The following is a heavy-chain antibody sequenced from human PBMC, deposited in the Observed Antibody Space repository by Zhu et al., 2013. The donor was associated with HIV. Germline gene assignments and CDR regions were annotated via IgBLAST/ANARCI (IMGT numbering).Heavy chain of an antibody. D-gene: IGHD1-26*01. CDR3: AAGGSYGPFDY. CDR2: IYYSGST. Sequence: QVQLQESGPGLVKPSETLSLTCTVSGGSISSYYWSWIRQPPGKGLEWIGYIYYSGSTNYNPSLKSRVTISVDTSKNQFSLKLSSVTAADTAVYYCAAGGSYGPFDYWGQGTLVTVSS. CDR1: GGSISSYY. V-gene: IGHV4-59*01. J-gene: IGHJ4*02.